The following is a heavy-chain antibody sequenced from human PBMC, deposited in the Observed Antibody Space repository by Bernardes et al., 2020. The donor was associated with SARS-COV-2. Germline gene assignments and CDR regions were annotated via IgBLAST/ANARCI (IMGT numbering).Heavy chain of an antibody. V-gene: IGHV1-18*04. CDR1: GYTFATYG. J-gene: IGHJ4*02. Sequence: ASVKVSCKASGYTFATYGISWVRQAPGQGLEWMGWISAYNGTTNYAQKLQGRVTMTTDTSTSTAYMELRSLRSDDTAVYYCARARNDILTGYYIHWGQGTLVTVSS. CDR2: ISAYNGTT. CDR3: ARARNDILTGYYIH. D-gene: IGHD3-9*01.